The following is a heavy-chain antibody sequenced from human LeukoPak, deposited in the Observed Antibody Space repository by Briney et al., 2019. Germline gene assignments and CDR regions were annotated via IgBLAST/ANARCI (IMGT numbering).Heavy chain of an antibody. CDR2: FDPEDGET. D-gene: IGHD6-19*01. J-gene: IGHJ4*02. CDR3: ATLLSSGWTIDY. CDR1: GYTLTELS. V-gene: IGHV1-24*01. Sequence: GASVKVSCKVSGYTLTELSMHWVRQAPGKGLEWMGGFDPEDGETIYAQKFQGRVTMTEDTSTDTAYMELSSLRSEDTAVYYCATLLSSGWTIDYWGQGTLVTVPS.